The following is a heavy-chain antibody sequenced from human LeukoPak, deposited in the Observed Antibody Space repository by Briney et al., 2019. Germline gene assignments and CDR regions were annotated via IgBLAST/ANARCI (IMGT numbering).Heavy chain of an antibody. J-gene: IGHJ3*02. CDR3: AREGRMVHWAFDI. CDR2: ISGSGGST. Sequence: GGSLRLSCAASGFTFSSYAMSWVRQAPGKGLEWVSAISGSGGSTYYADSVKGRFTISRDNVKNSLYLQMNSLRAEDTAVYYCAREGRMVHWAFDIWGQGTMVTVSS. D-gene: IGHD1-1*01. CDR1: GFTFSSYA. V-gene: IGHV3-23*01.